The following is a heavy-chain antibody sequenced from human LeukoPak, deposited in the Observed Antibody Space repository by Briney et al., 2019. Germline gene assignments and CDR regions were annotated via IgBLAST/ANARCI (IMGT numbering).Heavy chain of an antibody. D-gene: IGHD3-9*01. V-gene: IGHV4-59*01. CDR3: ARVKSRGYYDPLTGHELDG. CDR2: IYYSGST. Sequence: SETLSLTCTVSGGSISSYYWSWIRQPPGKGLEWIGYIYYSGSTNYNPSLKSRVTISVDTSKNNFSLKLSSVSAADTAVYYCARVKSRGYYDPLTGHELDGWGQGTLVTVSS. CDR1: GGSISSYY. J-gene: IGHJ4*02.